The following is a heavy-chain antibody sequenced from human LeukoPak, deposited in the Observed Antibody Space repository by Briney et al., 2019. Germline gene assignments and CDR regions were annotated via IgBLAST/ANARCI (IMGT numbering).Heavy chain of an antibody. CDR1: GFTFSSSA. V-gene: IGHV3-23*01. CDR2: ISGSGGGT. D-gene: IGHD3-10*01. J-gene: IGHJ4*02. CDR3: GKLFYSSGMYHFDY. Sequence: QAGGSLRLSCAPSGFTFSSSAMSWVRQPPGKGLAWVSTISGSGGGTYYADSVKGRFTISRDNSKNTLYLQMNSLRTEDTAVFYCGKLFYSSGMYHFDYWGQGTLVTVSS.